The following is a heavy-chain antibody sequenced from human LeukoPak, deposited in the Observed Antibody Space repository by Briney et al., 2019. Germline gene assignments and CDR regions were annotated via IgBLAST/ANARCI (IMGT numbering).Heavy chain of an antibody. J-gene: IGHJ3*02. CDR1: GGSVTTYY. CDR3: AREGGSNDTFDI. Sequence: SETLSLTCTVSGGSVTTYYWTWIRQAPGKGLEWVGYIYNSGTTKYNPSLKSRVTISVDKSKNQFSLKLSSVTAADTAVYYCAREGGSNDTFDIWGQGTMVTVSS. V-gene: IGHV4-59*02. D-gene: IGHD1-26*01. CDR2: IYNSGTT.